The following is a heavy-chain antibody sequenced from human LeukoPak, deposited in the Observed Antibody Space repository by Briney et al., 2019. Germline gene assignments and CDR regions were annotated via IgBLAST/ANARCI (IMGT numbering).Heavy chain of an antibody. V-gene: IGHV3-13*05. CDR1: GFTFSSYD. J-gene: IGHJ4*02. Sequence: GGSLRLSCAASGFTFSSYDMHWVRQATGKGLEWVSAIGTAGDPYYPGSVKGRFTISRENAKNSLYLQMNSLRAEDTAVYYCARSYCSGGSCYSFDYWGQGTLVTVSS. CDR2: IGTAGDP. CDR3: ARSYCSGGSCYSFDY. D-gene: IGHD2-15*01.